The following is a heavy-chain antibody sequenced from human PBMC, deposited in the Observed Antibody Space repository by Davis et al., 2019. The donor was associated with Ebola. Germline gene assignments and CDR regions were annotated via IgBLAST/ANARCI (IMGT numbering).Heavy chain of an antibody. J-gene: IGHJ4*02. V-gene: IGHV3-23*01. D-gene: IGHD5-18*01. CDR1: GFTVSSNY. CDR2: ISGSGGST. CDR3: AFQYSYGRRYFDY. Sequence: GESLKISCAASGFTVSSNYMSWVRQAPGKGLEWVSAISGSGGSTYYADSVKGRFTISRDNSKNTLYLQMNSLRAEDTAVYYCAFQYSYGRRYFDYWGQGTLVTVSS.